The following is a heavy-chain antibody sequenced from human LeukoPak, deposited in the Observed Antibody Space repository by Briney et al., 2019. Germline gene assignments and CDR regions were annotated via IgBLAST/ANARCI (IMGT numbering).Heavy chain of an antibody. V-gene: IGHV4-34*01. D-gene: IGHD2-15*01. J-gene: IGHJ5*02. CDR3: AGAGRYCSGGSCYFHWFDP. CDR2: INHSGST. Sequence: SSETLSLTCAVYGGSFSGYYWSWIRQPPGKGLEWIGEINHSGSTNYNPYLKSRVTISVDTSKNQFSLKLSSVTAADTAVYYCAGAGRYCSGGSCYFHWFDPWGQGTLVTVSS. CDR1: GGSFSGYY.